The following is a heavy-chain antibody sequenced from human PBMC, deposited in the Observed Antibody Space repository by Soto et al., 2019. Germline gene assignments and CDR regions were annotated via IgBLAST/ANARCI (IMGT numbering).Heavy chain of an antibody. CDR3: AKDRPVVVTAELDY. V-gene: IGHV3-23*01. CDR2: ISGSGGST. D-gene: IGHD2-21*02. J-gene: IGHJ4*02. Sequence: GGSLRLSCAASGFTFSSYAMSLVRQAPGKGLEWVSAISGSGGSTYYADSVKGRFTISRDNSKNTLYLQMNSLRAEDTAVYYCAKDRPVVVTAELDYWGQGTLVTVSS. CDR1: GFTFSSYA.